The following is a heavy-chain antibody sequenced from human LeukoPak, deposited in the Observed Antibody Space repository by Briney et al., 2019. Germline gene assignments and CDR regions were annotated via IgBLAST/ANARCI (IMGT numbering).Heavy chain of an antibody. CDR1: GGSFSGYY. J-gene: IGHJ4*02. V-gene: IGHV4-34*01. D-gene: IGHD5-12*01. CDR3: ARGWSGYDYYFDY. CDR2: INHSGST. Sequence: SETLSLTCAVSGGSFSGYYWSWIRQPPGKGLEWIGEINHSGSTNYNPSLQSRVTISVDTSKNQFSLKLSSVTAADTAVYYCARGWSGYDYYFDYWGQGTLVTVSS.